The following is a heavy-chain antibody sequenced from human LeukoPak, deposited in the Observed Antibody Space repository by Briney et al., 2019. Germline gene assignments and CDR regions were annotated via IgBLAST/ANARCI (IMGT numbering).Heavy chain of an antibody. Sequence: SETLSLTCTVSGVSISGYYWSWIRQPAGKGLEWIGRIYISRGTTYNPSLRGRVIMSVDTSKNQFSLQLTSVTAADTAMYYCARESRIVEGDGYHIDVWGKGTTVTISS. D-gene: IGHD1-26*01. J-gene: IGHJ6*03. V-gene: IGHV4-4*07. CDR2: IYISRGT. CDR1: GVSISGYY. CDR3: ARESRIVEGDGYHIDV.